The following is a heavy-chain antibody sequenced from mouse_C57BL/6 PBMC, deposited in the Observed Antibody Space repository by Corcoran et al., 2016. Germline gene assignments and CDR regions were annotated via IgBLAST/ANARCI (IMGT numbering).Heavy chain of an antibody. CDR2: INTYSGVP. D-gene: IGHD1-1*01. Sequence: QIQLVQSGPELKKPGETVKISCKASGYTFTTYGMSWVKQAPGKGLKWMGWINTYSGVPTYADDFKGRFAFSLETSASTAYLQINNLKNEDTATYFCARFPDYGITFFDYWGQGTTLTVSS. J-gene: IGHJ2*01. CDR3: ARFPDYGITFFDY. V-gene: IGHV9-3*01. CDR1: GYTFTTYG.